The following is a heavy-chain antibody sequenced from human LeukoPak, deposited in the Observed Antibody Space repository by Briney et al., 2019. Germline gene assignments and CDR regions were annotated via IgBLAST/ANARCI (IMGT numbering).Heavy chain of an antibody. CDR1: GFTVSSTY. D-gene: IGHD5-24*01. CDR2: VYSGGST. J-gene: IGHJ4*02. V-gene: IGHV3-66*01. CDR3: ARGMATLYYFDY. Sequence: PGGSLRLSCAAPGFTVSSTYMSWVRQAPGKGRDWVSVVYSGGSTYCTDSVKGRFTISRDNSKNTLYLQMNSLRAEDTAVYYCARGMATLYYFDYWGQGTLVTVSS.